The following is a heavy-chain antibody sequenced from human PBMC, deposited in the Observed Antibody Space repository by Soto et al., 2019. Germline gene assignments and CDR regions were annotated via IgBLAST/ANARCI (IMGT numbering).Heavy chain of an antibody. Sequence: SVKVSCKASGGTFSSYAISWVRHDPGQGIEWMGGIIPIFGTANYAQKFQGRVTITADESTNTAYMELSSLRSEDTAVYYCARALKGLELRLGAFDIWGQGSMVTVSS. D-gene: IGHD1-7*01. CDR3: ARALKGLELRLGAFDI. CDR1: GGTFSSYA. CDR2: IIPIFGTA. V-gene: IGHV1-69*13. J-gene: IGHJ3*02.